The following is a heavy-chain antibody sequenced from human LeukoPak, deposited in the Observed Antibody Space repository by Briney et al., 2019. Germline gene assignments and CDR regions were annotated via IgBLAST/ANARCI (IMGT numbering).Heavy chain of an antibody. Sequence: PGGSLRLSCAASGFTFSSYEMNWVRQAPGKGLEWVSYISSSGSTIYYADSVKGRFTISRDNAKNSLYLQINSLRAEDTAVYYCARDHTAVAGTSDYWGQGTLVTVSS. CDR1: GFTFSSYE. CDR2: ISSSGSTI. J-gene: IGHJ4*02. V-gene: IGHV3-48*03. CDR3: ARDHTAVAGTSDY. D-gene: IGHD6-19*01.